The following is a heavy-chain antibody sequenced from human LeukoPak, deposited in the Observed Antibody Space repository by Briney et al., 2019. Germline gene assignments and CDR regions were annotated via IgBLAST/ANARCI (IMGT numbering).Heavy chain of an antibody. V-gene: IGHV4-39*01. CDR3: ERLTSGYTLHFDY. Sequence: SETLSLTCTVSGGSISSSSYYWGWIRQPPGKGLEWIGSIYYSGSTYYNPSLKSRVTISVDTSKNQFSLKLSSVTAADTAVYYCERLTSGYTLHFDYWGRGTLVTVSS. D-gene: IGHD3-22*01. CDR1: GGSISSSSYY. J-gene: IGHJ4*02. CDR2: IYYSGST.